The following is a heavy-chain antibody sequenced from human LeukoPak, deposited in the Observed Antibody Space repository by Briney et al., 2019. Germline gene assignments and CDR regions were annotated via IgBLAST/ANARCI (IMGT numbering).Heavy chain of an antibody. CDR3: AAITIFGVEPFDY. J-gene: IGHJ4*02. Sequence: QSGGSLRLSCAASGFTFSSYWMHWVRQAPGKRLVWVSRINSDGSSTSYADSVKGRFTISRDNAKNTLYLQMNSLRAEDTAVYYCAAITIFGVEPFDYWGQGTLVTVSS. D-gene: IGHD3-3*01. CDR2: INSDGSST. CDR1: GFTFSSYW. V-gene: IGHV3-74*01.